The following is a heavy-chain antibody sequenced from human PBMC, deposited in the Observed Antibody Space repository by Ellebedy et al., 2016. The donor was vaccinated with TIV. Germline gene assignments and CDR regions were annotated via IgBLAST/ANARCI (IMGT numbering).Heavy chain of an antibody. CDR3: TRDRGDRNWLDP. CDR1: GYTFASYD. D-gene: IGHD4-17*01. V-gene: IGHV1-8*01. CDR2: MNPKSGNT. Sequence: AASVKVSCKASGYTFASYDINWVRQANGQGLEWMGWMNPKSGNTGYAHNFQGRVTMTSDTSTTTVYIELRGLRSEDTAVYYCTRDRGDRNWLDPWGLGTLVTVSS. J-gene: IGHJ5*02.